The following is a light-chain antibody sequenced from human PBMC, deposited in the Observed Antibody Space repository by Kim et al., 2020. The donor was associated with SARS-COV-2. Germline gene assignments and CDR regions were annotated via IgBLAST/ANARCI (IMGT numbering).Light chain of an antibody. J-gene: IGLJ3*02. V-gene: IGLV1-40*01. CDR2: GNS. Sequence: RVTISCTGSSTNIGAGYDVHWYQQLPGTAPKVLIYGNSNRPSGVPDRFSGSKSGTSASLAITGLQAEDEADYHCQSYDSSLSGWVFGGGTQLTVL. CDR3: QSYDSSLSGWV. CDR1: STNIGAGYD.